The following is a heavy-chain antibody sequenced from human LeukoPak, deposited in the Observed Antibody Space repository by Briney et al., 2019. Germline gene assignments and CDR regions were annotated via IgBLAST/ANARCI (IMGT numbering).Heavy chain of an antibody. J-gene: IGHJ3*02. Sequence: ESGPTLVNPTQTLTLTCTFSGFSLSTGGVAVGWIRQPTGKALEWLTLVYWNDDKRYNPSLRSRVTITKDTSKNQVVLTMTNMDPVDTATYFCAHRWDYDDAFDIWGQGTLVTVSS. V-gene: IGHV2-5*01. CDR3: AHRWDYDDAFDI. CDR1: GFSLSTGGVA. D-gene: IGHD4-17*01. CDR2: VYWNDDK.